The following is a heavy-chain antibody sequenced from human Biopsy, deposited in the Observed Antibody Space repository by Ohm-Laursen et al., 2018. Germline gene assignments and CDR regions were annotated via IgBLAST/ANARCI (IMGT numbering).Heavy chain of an antibody. D-gene: IGHD2-21*02. Sequence: QTLSLTCAFSGDSVSSNRAAWNWIRQSPSRGLEWLGRTFYRAKWYTDFAVSVKSRITLTPDPSTNQFSLQLNSVTPDDTAVYYCARSGSDSLNYYFDFWGQGTLVTVSS. CDR1: GDSVSSNRAA. J-gene: IGHJ4*02. CDR3: ARSGSDSLNYYFDF. CDR2: TFYRAKWYT. V-gene: IGHV6-1*01.